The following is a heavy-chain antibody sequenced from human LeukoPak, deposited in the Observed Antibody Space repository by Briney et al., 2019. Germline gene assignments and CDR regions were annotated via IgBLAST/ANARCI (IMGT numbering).Heavy chain of an antibody. Sequence: SETLSLTCTVPSGSISSYYWSWIRQPAGKGLEWIGRIYTSGSTNHNPSLKSRVTMSVDRSKNQFSLNLRSVTAADTAVYYCARDRGWYNWYFDLWGRGTLVTVSS. D-gene: IGHD6-19*01. V-gene: IGHV4-4*07. CDR2: IYTSGST. CDR1: SGSISSYY. J-gene: IGHJ2*01. CDR3: ARDRGWYNWYFDL.